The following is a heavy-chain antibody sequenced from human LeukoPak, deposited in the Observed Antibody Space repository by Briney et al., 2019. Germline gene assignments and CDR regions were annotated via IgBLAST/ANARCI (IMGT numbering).Heavy chain of an antibody. V-gene: IGHV4-39*01. D-gene: IGHD3-22*01. CDR1: GGSISSSSYY. CDR3: ARPYYYDSSGYYGY. CDR2: IYYSGST. J-gene: IGHJ4*02. Sequence: NPSETLSLTCTVSGGSISSSSYYWGWIRQPPGKGLEWIGSIYYSGSTYYNPSLKSRVTISVDTSKNQFSLKLSSVTAADTAVYYCARPYYYDSSGYYGYWGQGTLVTVSS.